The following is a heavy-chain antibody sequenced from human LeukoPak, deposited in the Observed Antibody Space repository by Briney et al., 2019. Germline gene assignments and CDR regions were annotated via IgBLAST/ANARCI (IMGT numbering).Heavy chain of an antibody. CDR2: INQDGSLK. Sequence: GGSLRLSCAASGFTFTSYGMTWVRQAPGKGLEWVANINQDGSLKTYVDSVKGRFTISRDNAKNSLYLQMNSLRADDTAVYYCANTPAARGDYWGQRTLVTVSS. V-gene: IGHV3-7*01. CDR3: ANTPAARGDY. CDR1: GFTFTSYG. D-gene: IGHD6-6*01. J-gene: IGHJ4*02.